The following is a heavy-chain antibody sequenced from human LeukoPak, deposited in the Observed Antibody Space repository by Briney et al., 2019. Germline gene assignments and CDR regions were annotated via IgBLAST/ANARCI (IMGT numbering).Heavy chain of an antibody. Sequence: PSETLSLTCTVSGGSISSYYWSWIRQPAGKGLEWIGRIYTSGSTNYNPSLKSRVTMSVDMSKNQFSLKLSSVTAADTAVYYCARDGVRGVGAPFDYWGQGTLVTVSS. CDR1: GGSISSYY. CDR2: IYTSGST. J-gene: IGHJ4*02. CDR3: ARDGVRGVGAPFDY. V-gene: IGHV4-4*07. D-gene: IGHD1-26*01.